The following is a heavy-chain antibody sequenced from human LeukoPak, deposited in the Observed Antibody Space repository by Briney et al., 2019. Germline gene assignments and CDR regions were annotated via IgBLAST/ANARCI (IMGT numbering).Heavy chain of an antibody. V-gene: IGHV4-4*02. Sequence: SETLSLTCAVSGGAISSTNWWSWVRQSPEKGLEWIGEIFHGGSTNYNPSLKSRVTISVDTSKNQFSLKLSSVTAADTAVYYCARTTEGGYTYDYFYYYYMDVWGKGTTVTISS. CDR1: GGAISSTNW. D-gene: IGHD5-18*01. CDR2: IFHGGST. J-gene: IGHJ6*03. CDR3: ARTTEGGYTYDYFYYYYMDV.